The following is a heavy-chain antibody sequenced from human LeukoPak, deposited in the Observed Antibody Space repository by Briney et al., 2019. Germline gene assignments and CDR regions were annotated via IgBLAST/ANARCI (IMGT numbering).Heavy chain of an antibody. V-gene: IGHV4-39*07. Sequence: PSETLSLTCTVSGGSISSSSYYWGWIRQPPGKGLEWIGSIYYSGSTYYNPSLKSRVTISVDTSKNQFSLKLSSVTAADTAVYYCARDSYNWNDFSPWFDPWGQGTLVTVSS. D-gene: IGHD1-20*01. CDR2: IYYSGST. CDR1: GGSISSSSYY. CDR3: ARDSYNWNDFSPWFDP. J-gene: IGHJ5*02.